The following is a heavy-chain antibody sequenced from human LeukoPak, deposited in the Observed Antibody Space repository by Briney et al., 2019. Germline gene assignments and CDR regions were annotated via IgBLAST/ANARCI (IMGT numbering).Heavy chain of an antibody. J-gene: IGHJ4*02. CDR1: GGSIRSYY. D-gene: IGHD3-3*01. Sequence: SETLSLTCTVSGGSIRSYYWSWIRQPSGKGLEWIGYIYFSGSTSYNPSLKSRVTISVDRSKNQFSLKLSSVAAADTAVYYCARSYDTNFDYWGQGTLVTVSS. CDR3: ARSYDTNFDY. V-gene: IGHV4-59*01. CDR2: IYFSGST.